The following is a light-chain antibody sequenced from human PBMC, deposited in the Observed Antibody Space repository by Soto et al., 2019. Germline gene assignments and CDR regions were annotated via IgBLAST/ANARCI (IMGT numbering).Light chain of an antibody. CDR2: GNN. V-gene: IGLV1-40*01. CDR1: SSNIGAEYD. Sequence: QSVLTQPPSVSGAPGQRVAISCTGSSSNIGAEYDVHWYQQLPGTAPKRLIYGNNHRPSGVPDRFSGSKSGTSASLAITGLQAEDEADYSCQSFDTSLGRSVFGGGTKLTVL. CDR3: QSFDTSLGRSV. J-gene: IGLJ2*01.